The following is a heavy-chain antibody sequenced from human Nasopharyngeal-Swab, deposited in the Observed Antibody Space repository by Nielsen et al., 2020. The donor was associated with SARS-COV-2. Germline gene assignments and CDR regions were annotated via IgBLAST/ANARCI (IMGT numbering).Heavy chain of an antibody. V-gene: IGHV4-59*01. CDR3: ARCIAAAGPYYYYMDV. J-gene: IGHJ6*03. CDR1: GGSISSYY. CDR2: IYYSGST. Sequence: SETLSLTCTVSGGSISSYYWSWIRQHPGKGLEWIGYIYYSGSTNYNPSLKSRVTISVDTSKNQFSLKLSSVTAADTAVYYCARCIAAAGPYYYYMDVWGKGTTVTVSS. D-gene: IGHD6-13*01.